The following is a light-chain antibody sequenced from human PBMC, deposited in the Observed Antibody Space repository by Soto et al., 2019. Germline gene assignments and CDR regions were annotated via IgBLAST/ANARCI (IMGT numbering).Light chain of an antibody. CDR3: QQYNNWPLT. CDR2: ATS. CDR1: HRVSSY. Sequence: EIVMTQSPATLSVSPGERATLSCRASHRVSSYLAWYQQMPGQAPRLLIYATSTRATGIPARFSGSGSGTEFTLTISSLQSEDFAVYYCQQYNNWPLTFGGGTKVEIK. J-gene: IGKJ4*01. V-gene: IGKV3-15*01.